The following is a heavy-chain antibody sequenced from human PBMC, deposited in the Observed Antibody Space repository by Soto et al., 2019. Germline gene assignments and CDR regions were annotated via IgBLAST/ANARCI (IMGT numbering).Heavy chain of an antibody. Sequence: PSETLSLTCAVYGGSFSGYYWSWIRQPPGKGLEWIGEINHSGSTNYNPSLKSRVTISVDTSENQFSLKLSSVTAADTAVYYCARSEYGDYIDAFDIWGQGTMVTVSS. D-gene: IGHD4-17*01. CDR1: GGSFSGYY. J-gene: IGHJ3*02. CDR3: ARSEYGDYIDAFDI. V-gene: IGHV4-34*01. CDR2: INHSGST.